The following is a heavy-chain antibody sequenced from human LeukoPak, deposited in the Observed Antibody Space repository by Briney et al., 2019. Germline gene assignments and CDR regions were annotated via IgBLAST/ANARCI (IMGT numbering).Heavy chain of an antibody. CDR3: ARDGGYSYGNYYYYGMDV. CDR1: GGSISSYY. Sequence: PSETLSLTCTVSGGSISSYYWSWIRQPPGKGLEWMGYIYYSGSTNYNPSLKSRVTISVDTSKNQFSLKLSSVTAADTAVYYCARDGGYSYGNYYYYGMDVWGQGTTVTVSS. V-gene: IGHV4-59*01. D-gene: IGHD5-18*01. CDR2: IYYSGST. J-gene: IGHJ6*02.